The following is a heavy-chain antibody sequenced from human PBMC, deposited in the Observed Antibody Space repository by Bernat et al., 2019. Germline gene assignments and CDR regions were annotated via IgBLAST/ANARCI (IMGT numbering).Heavy chain of an antibody. CDR1: GFTFSNAW. V-gene: IGHV3-15*01. CDR3: TTTGRMRIFGVVGEGADY. D-gene: IGHD3-3*01. J-gene: IGHJ4*02. Sequence: EVQLVESGGGLVKPGGSLRLSCAASGFTFSNAWMSWVRQAPGKGLEWVGRIKSKTDGGTTDYAAPVKGRFTISRDDSKNTLYLQMNSLKTEDTAVYYCTTTGRMRIFGVVGEGADYWGQGTLVTVSS. CDR2: IKSKTDGGTT.